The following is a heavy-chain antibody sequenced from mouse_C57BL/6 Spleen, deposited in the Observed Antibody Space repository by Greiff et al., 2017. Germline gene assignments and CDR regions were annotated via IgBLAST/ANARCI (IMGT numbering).Heavy chain of an antibody. CDR2: IYPGSGNT. Sequence: QVQLQQSGPELVKPGASVKISCKASGYSFTSYYIHWVKQRPGQGLEWIGWIYPGSGNTKYNEKFKGKATLTADTSSSTAYMQLSSLTSEDSAVYYGARKVYYGYDHYAMDYWGQGTSVTVSS. J-gene: IGHJ4*01. V-gene: IGHV1-66*01. D-gene: IGHD2-2*01. CDR1: GYSFTSYY. CDR3: ARKVYYGYDHYAMDY.